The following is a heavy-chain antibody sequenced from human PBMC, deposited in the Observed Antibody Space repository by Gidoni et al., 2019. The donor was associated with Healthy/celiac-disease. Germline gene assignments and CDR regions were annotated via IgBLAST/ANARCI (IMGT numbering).Heavy chain of an antibody. CDR1: AGSVSSGSYS. Sequence: QVQLQDSGPGLVKPSETLSLTCTVSAGSVSSGSYSWSWVRQPPGKGLEWIGYIYYSGSTNYNPSLKSRVTISVDTSKNQFSLKLSSVTAADTAVYYCARDHYYDSSGHGTWFDPWGQGTLVTVSS. CDR3: ARDHYYDSSGHGTWFDP. J-gene: IGHJ5*02. CDR2: IYYSGST. V-gene: IGHV4-61*01. D-gene: IGHD3-22*01.